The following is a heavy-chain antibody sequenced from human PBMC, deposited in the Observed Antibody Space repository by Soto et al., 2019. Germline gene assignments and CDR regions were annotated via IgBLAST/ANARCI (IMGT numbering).Heavy chain of an antibody. CDR3: ARGKAMIRGVMGPRGDDFDY. CDR2: INPGNGKT. V-gene: IGHV1-3*01. CDR1: GYTFTTYG. J-gene: IGHJ4*02. Sequence: QVHLVQSGAEVKKPGASVKVSCKASGYTFTTYGIHWVRQAPGQRLEWLGWINPGNGKTKDSQKFQGRVTITRDTSATTAYMELNSLTSEDTALYYCARGKAMIRGVMGPRGDDFDYWGQGTLVTVSS. D-gene: IGHD3-10*01.